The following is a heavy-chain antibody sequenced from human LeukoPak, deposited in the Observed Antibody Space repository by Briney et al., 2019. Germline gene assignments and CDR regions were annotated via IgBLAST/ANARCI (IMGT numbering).Heavy chain of an antibody. CDR2: IKEDGSKT. CDR1: QFTFSSYW. D-gene: IGHD2-2*01. Sequence: PGGSLRLSCAASQFTFSSYWMSWVRQAPGKGLEWVANIKEDGSKTYYVDSVKGRFTISRDNSKNTLYLQMNSLRAEDTAVYYCAREWGYCSSTSCLDGMDVWGQGTTVTVSS. V-gene: IGHV3-7*01. CDR3: AREWGYCSSTSCLDGMDV. J-gene: IGHJ6*02.